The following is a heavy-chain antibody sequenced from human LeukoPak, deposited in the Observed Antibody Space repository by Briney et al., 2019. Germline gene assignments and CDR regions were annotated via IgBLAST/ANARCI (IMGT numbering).Heavy chain of an antibody. CDR2: ISYDGSNK. CDR3: ARAADTSGYYPAY. J-gene: IGHJ4*02. CDR1: GSTFSTYG. D-gene: IGHD3-22*01. V-gene: IGHV3-30*03. Sequence: GRSLRLSCAASGSTFSTYGLHWVRQAPGKGLEWVSFISYDGSNKYYADSVKGRFTISRDNAKNTLYLQMNSLTSEDTAVYFCARAADTSGYYPAYWGQGTLVTVSS.